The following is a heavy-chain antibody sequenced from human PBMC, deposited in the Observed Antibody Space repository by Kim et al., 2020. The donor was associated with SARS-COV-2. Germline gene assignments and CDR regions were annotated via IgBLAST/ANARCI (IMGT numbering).Heavy chain of an antibody. J-gene: IGHJ3*02. CDR3: ARMRTGTVVVAATYAFDI. D-gene: IGHD2-15*01. Sequence: KSRVTISVDTSKNQFSLKLSSVTAADTAVYYCARMRTGTVVVAATYAFDIWGQGTMVTVSS. V-gene: IGHV4-34*01.